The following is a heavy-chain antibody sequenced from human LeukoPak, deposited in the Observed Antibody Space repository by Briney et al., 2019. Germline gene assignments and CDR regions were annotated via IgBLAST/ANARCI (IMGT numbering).Heavy chain of an antibody. CDR1: GFTFSSYA. Sequence: PGGSLRLSCAPSGFTFSSYAMSWVRQAPGKGLEWGSAISGSGGSTYYADSVKGRFTISRDNSKNTLYLQMNSLRAEDTAVYYCAGPDYYDSSGYYSYWGQGTLVTVSS. J-gene: IGHJ4*02. V-gene: IGHV3-23*01. D-gene: IGHD3-22*01. CDR3: AGPDYYDSSGYYSY. CDR2: ISGSGGST.